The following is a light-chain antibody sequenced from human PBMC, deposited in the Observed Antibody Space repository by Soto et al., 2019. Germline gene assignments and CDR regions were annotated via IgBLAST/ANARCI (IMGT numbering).Light chain of an antibody. CDR2: EAS. J-gene: IGKJ1*01. V-gene: IGKV1-5*03. Sequence: DIQMTQSPSTLSTSVGDRVTITCRASQSIDFYFAWYQQKPGKAPKLLIYEASNLESGVPSRFSDSGFGTEFTLTISSLQPDDFATYYCQQSRDYPWTFGQGTKVDIK. CDR3: QQSRDYPWT. CDR1: QSIDFY.